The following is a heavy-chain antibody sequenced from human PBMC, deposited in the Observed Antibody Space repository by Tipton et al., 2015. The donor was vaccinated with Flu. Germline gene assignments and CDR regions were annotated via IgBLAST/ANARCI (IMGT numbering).Heavy chain of an antibody. D-gene: IGHD3-10*01. J-gene: IGHJ5*02. CDR3: AKSALGYYFSGTRGSWFDP. V-gene: IGHV4-34*01. Sequence: GLVKPSETLSLTCAVFGGSFRGYYGRWIRQSPGKGLEWIGEINHSGGTNYNPSLKSRVTISLDTSKNQFSLKLSSVTAADTAVYFCAKSALGYYFSGTRGSWFDPWGQGTPVTVSS. CDR2: INHSGGT. CDR1: GGSFRGYY.